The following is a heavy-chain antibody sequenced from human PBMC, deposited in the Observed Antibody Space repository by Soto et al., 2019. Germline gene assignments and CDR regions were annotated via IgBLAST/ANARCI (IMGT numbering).Heavy chain of an antibody. CDR1: GGSIDTINYF. V-gene: IGHV4-39*01. CDR3: ARHAAKVYGDYRLRAEYFQH. D-gene: IGHD4-17*01. Sequence: PSETLSLTCTVSGGSIDTINYFWAWIRQPPGKGLEWIGSIYYSGTTYYNTSLKSRVTISVDTSKNQFSLKLSSVTAADTAVYYCARHAAKVYGDYRLRAEYFQHWGQGTLVTVSS. J-gene: IGHJ1*01. CDR2: IYYSGTT.